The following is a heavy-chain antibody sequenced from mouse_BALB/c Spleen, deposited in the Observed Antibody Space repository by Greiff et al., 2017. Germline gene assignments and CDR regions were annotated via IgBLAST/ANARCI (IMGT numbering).Heavy chain of an antibody. J-gene: IGHJ2*01. CDR3: TRWDYGSSYMGYYFDY. V-gene: IGHV1-5*01. Sequence: VQLQQSGTVLARPGASVKMSCKASGYTFTSYWMHWVKQRPGQGLEWIGAIYPGNSDTSYNQKFKGKAKLTAVTSTSTAYMELSSLTNEDSAVYYCTRWDYGSSYMGYYFDYWGQGTTLTVSS. CDR1: GYTFTSYW. CDR2: IYPGNSDT. D-gene: IGHD1-1*01.